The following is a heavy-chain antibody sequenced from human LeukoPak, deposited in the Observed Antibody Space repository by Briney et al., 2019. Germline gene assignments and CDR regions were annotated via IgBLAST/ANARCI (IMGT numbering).Heavy chain of an antibody. CDR1: GFTFSGSA. CDR3: AQRHRRPHDY. V-gene: IGHV3-73*01. J-gene: IGHJ4*02. CDR2: IRSKANSYAT. Sequence: GGSLRLSCAASGFTFSGSAMHWVRQASGKGLEWVGRIRSKANSYATAYAASVKGRFTISRDDSKNTAYLQMNSLKTEDAAVYYCAQRHRRPHDYWGQGTLVTVSS. D-gene: IGHD1-14*01.